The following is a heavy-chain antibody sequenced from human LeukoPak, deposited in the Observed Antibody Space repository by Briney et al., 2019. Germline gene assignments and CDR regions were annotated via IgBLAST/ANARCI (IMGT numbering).Heavy chain of an antibody. J-gene: IGHJ6*03. Sequence: GGSLRLSCVASGFTFSSYAMSWVRQAPGKGLEWVSGISGSGDSTYFADSVKGRFTISRDNSKNTPYLQMNSLRAEDTAVYYCAKERFLEWFFIEEYYFYMDVWGKGTTVTVSS. CDR2: ISGSGDST. D-gene: IGHD3-3*01. CDR1: GFTFSSYA. CDR3: AKERFLEWFFIEEYYFYMDV. V-gene: IGHV3-23*01.